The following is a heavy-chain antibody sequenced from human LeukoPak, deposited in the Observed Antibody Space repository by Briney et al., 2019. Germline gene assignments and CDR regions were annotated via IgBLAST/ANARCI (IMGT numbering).Heavy chain of an antibody. J-gene: IGHJ4*02. D-gene: IGHD3-10*01. Sequence: PSETLSLTCTVSGGSISSYYWSWIRQPPGKGLEWIGYIYYSGSTNYNPSLKSRVTISVDTSKNQFSLKLSSVTAADTAVYYCARAGSLLWFGEPFDYWGQGTLVTVSS. CDR3: ARAGSLLWFGEPFDY. V-gene: IGHV4-59*08. CDR2: IYYSGST. CDR1: GGSISSYY.